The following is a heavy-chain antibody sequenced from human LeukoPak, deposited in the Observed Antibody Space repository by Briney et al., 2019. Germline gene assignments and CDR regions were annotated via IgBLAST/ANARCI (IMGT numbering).Heavy chain of an antibody. CDR1: GFTFSNAW. Sequence: GALRLSCAASGFTFSNAWMSWVRQAPGKGLEWIGEIKHSGSTNYNPSLKSRVTISVDTSKKQFSLKLSSVTAADTAVYYCARGRTYYRAFDIWGQGTMVTVSS. V-gene: IGHV4-34*01. J-gene: IGHJ3*02. CDR2: IKHSGST. D-gene: IGHD1-26*01. CDR3: ARGRTYYRAFDI.